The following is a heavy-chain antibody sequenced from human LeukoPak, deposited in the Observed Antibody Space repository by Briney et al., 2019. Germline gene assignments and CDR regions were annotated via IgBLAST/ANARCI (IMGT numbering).Heavy chain of an antibody. D-gene: IGHD4-17*01. CDR2: ISDSGGST. V-gene: IGHV3-23*01. J-gene: IGHJ4*02. CDR3: AKRGTVTTFGHCDY. CDR1: GFTFSNYA. Sequence: GGSLRLSCAASGFTFSNYAMSWVRQAPGKGLEWVSTISDSGGSTYYADSMKGRFTISRDNSKNTLYLQMNSLRAEDTAIYYCAKRGTVTTFGHCDYWGQGALVTVSS.